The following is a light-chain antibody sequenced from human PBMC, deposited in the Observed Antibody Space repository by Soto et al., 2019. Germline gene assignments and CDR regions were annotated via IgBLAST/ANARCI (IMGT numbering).Light chain of an antibody. CDR1: SSDVGGYNF. V-gene: IGLV2-14*01. Sequence: QSALTRRASVSGSPGQSITISCTGTSSDVGGYNFVSWYQQHPGKAPKLIIYEVTNRPSGVSNRFSGSKSGNTASLTISGLQAEDEADYYCNSYRAGSPWVFGAGTKLTVL. CDR3: NSYRAGSPWV. J-gene: IGLJ2*01. CDR2: EVT.